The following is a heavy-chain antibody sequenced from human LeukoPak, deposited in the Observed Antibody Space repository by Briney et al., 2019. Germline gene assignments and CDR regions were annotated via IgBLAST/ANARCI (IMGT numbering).Heavy chain of an antibody. CDR2: INHSGST. D-gene: IGHD3-9*01. V-gene: IGHV4-34*01. CDR3: ARAIPTYYDILTGYYWAFDI. CDR1: GGSFSGYY. Sequence: SETLSLTCAVYGGSFSGYYWSWIRQPPGKGLEWFGEINHSGSTNYNPSLKSRVTISVDTSKNQFSLKLSSVTAADTAVYYCARAIPTYYDILTGYYWAFDIWGQGTMVTVSS. J-gene: IGHJ3*02.